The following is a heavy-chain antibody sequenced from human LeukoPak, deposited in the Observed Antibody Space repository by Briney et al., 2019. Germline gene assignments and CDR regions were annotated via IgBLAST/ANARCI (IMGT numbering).Heavy chain of an antibody. CDR2: IIPILGIA. Sequence: SVKVSCKASGGTFSSYAISWVRQAPGQGLEWMGRIIPILGIANYAQKFQGRVTITADKSTSTAYMELSSLRSEDTAVYYCAAGIVVVPATQVGMDVWGQRTTVTVSS. V-gene: IGHV1-69*04. CDR1: GGTFSSYA. D-gene: IGHD2-2*01. CDR3: AAGIVVVPATQVGMDV. J-gene: IGHJ6*02.